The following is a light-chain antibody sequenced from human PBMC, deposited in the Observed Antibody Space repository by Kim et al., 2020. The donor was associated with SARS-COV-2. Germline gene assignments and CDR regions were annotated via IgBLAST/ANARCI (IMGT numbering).Light chain of an antibody. Sequence: DIQMTQSPSSLSASVGDRVTITCQASQDISNYLNWYQQKPGKAPKLLIYHTSNLETGVPSSFSGSGSGTDFTFTISSLQPEDIATYYCQQYANLPYTFGQGTKLEI. CDR2: HTS. CDR3: QQYANLPYT. CDR1: QDISNY. V-gene: IGKV1-33*01. J-gene: IGKJ2*01.